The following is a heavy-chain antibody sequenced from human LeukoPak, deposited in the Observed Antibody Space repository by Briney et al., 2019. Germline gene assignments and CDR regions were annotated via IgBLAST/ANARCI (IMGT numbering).Heavy chain of an antibody. CDR2: IYPGDSDT. Sequence: GESLKISCKGSGYSFTSYWIGWVRQMPGKGLEWMGIIYPGDSDTRYSPSFQGQVTVSADKSISTAYLQWGSLKASDTATYYCARPALYCSSTVCPPYMDVWGKGTTVTVSS. CDR1: GYSFTSYW. J-gene: IGHJ6*03. V-gene: IGHV5-51*01. D-gene: IGHD2-2*01. CDR3: ARPALYCSSTVCPPYMDV.